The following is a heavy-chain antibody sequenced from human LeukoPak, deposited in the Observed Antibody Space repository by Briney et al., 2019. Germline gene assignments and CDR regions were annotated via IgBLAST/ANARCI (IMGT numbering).Heavy chain of an antibody. D-gene: IGHD3-22*01. CDR2: INPNSGGT. CDR3: ARGERKYYYDSSGYSDFGFDP. V-gene: IGHV1-2*02. Sequence: ASVKVSCKASGYTFTGYYMHWVRQAPGQGLEWMGWINPNSGGTNYAQKFQGRVTMTRDTSISTAYMELSRLRSDDTAVYYCARGERKYYYDSSGYSDFGFDPWGQGTLVTVSS. J-gene: IGHJ5*02. CDR1: GYTFTGYY.